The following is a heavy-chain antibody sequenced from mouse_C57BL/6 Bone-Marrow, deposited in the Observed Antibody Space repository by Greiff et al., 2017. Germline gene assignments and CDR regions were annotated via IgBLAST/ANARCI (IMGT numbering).Heavy chain of an antibody. D-gene: IGHD1-1*01. Sequence: VQLQQSGAELVRPGASVKLSCTASGFNIKDDYMHWVKQRPEQGLEWIGWIDPENGDTEYASKFQGKATITADTSSNTAYLQLSSLTSEDTAVYYCTTVYYGSSYGYVDVWGTGTTVTVSS. V-gene: IGHV14-4*01. CDR2: IDPENGDT. J-gene: IGHJ1*03. CDR3: TTVYYGSSYGYVDV. CDR1: GFNIKDDY.